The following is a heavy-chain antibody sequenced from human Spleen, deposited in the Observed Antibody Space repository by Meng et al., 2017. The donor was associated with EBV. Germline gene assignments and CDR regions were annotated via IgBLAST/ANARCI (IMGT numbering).Heavy chain of an antibody. V-gene: IGHV7-4-1*02. Sequence: QVTLCESGTGLKKPGAQMKGSCKASGYTFTNYAMNWVRQAPGQGFEWLGWINTNTGNPTYAQGFTGRFVFSLDTSVSTAYLQISRLKAEGTGVYYCARVYYDSSGLSDYWGQGTLVTVSS. J-gene: IGHJ4*02. D-gene: IGHD3-22*01. CDR2: INTNTGNP. CDR1: GYTFTNYA. CDR3: ARVYYDSSGLSDY.